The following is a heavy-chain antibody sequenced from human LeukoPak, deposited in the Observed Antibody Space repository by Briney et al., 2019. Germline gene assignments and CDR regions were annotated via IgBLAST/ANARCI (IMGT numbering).Heavy chain of an antibody. CDR2: ISSSSSYI. Sequence: GGSLRLSCAASGFTFSSYSMNWVRQAPGKGLEWVSSISSSSSYIYYADSVKGRFTISRDDAKNSLYLQMNSLRAEDTAVYYCARDLGGNYYDSSGYPTLKYYYGMDVWGQGTTVTVSS. V-gene: IGHV3-21*01. J-gene: IGHJ6*02. CDR1: GFTFSSYS. CDR3: ARDLGGNYYDSSGYPTLKYYYGMDV. D-gene: IGHD3-22*01.